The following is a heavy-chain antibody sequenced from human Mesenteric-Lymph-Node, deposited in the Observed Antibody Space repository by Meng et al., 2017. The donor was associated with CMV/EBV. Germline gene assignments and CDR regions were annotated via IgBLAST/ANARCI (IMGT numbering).Heavy chain of an antibody. J-gene: IGHJ4*02. CDR2: IKSKPEGGTT. CDR1: GFAFSNAW. D-gene: IGHD6-13*01. V-gene: IGHV3-15*01. Sequence: GESLKISCAASGFAFSNAWMSWVRQAPGEGLEWVGRIKSKPEGGTTDYAAPVKGRFTTSRDDSKNTLYLQMNSLKTEDTAVYYCTTPGYSSNWYDLDYWGQGTLVTVSS. CDR3: TTPGYSSNWYDLDY.